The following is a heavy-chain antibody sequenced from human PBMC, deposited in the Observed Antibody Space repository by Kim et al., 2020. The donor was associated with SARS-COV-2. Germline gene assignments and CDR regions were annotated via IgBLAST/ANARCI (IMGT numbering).Heavy chain of an antibody. J-gene: IGHJ4*02. V-gene: IGHV3-74*01. CDR1: GFIFSNSW. D-gene: IGHD5-18*01. CDR3: TRGYTYRDY. CDR2: INADGTKT. Sequence: GGSLRLSCAASGFIFSNSWMHWVRQAPGKGLVWVSRINADGTKTNYADSVKGRFTISRDNAKNTLYLQMNSLRDEDTAVYYCTRGYTYRDYWGQRTLVTVSS.